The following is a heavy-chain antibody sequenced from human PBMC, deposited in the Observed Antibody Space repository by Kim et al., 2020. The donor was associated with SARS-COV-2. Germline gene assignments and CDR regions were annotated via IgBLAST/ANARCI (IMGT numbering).Heavy chain of an antibody. CDR1: GYTFTSYA. CDR2: INTNTGNP. Sequence: ASVKVSCKASGYTFTSYAMNWVRQAPGQGLEWMGWINTNTGNPTYAQGFTGRFVFSLDTSVSTAYLQISSLKAEDTAVYYCARALFSWFGEFANWFDPWGQGTLVTVSS. D-gene: IGHD3-10*01. CDR3: ARALFSWFGEFANWFDP. J-gene: IGHJ5*02. V-gene: IGHV7-4-1*02.